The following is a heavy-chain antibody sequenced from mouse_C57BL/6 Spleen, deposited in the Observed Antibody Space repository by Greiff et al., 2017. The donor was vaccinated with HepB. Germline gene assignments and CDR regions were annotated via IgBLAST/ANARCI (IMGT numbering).Heavy chain of an antibody. CDR1: GFTFNTYA. J-gene: IGHJ3*01. CDR3: VIPGYYDTLFAY. D-gene: IGHD2-3*01. CDR2: IRSKSSNYAT. V-gene: IGHV10-3*01. Sequence: EVQRVESGGGLVQPKGSLKLSCAASGFTFNTYAMHWVRQAPGKGLEWVARIRSKSSNYATYYADSVKDRFTISRDDSQSMLYLQMNNLKTEDTAMYYCVIPGYYDTLFAYWGQGTLVTVSA.